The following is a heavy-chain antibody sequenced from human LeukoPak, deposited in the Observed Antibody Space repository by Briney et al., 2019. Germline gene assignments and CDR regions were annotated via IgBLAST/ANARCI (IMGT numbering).Heavy chain of an antibody. D-gene: IGHD2-8*01. V-gene: IGHV3-11*01. CDR3: ARDVTGYCTNGVCYAPGMDV. CDR2: ISSSGSTI. CDR1: GFTFSDYY. Sequence: KPGGSLRLSCAASGFTFSDYYMSGIRQAPGRGLEWVSYISSSGSTIYYADSVKGRFTISRDNAKNSLYLQMNSLRAEDTAVYYCARDVTGYCTNGVCYAPGMDVWGQGTTGTVSS. J-gene: IGHJ6*02.